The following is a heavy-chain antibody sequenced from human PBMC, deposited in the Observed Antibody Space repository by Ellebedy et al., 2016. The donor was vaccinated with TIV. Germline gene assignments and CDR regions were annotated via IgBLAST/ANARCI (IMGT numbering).Heavy chain of an antibody. CDR3: AREFDIGQPSAFDY. D-gene: IGHD2-15*01. V-gene: IGHV3-21*01. CDR2: ISSNGRHI. Sequence: PGGSLRLSCAASGFIFSTYTMNWVRQAPGKGLEWVSSISSNGRHIYYADSVRARFAISRDNAGESLWLQMTSLRAEDTALYYCAREFDIGQPSAFDYWGQGILVTVSS. J-gene: IGHJ4*02. CDR1: GFIFSTYT.